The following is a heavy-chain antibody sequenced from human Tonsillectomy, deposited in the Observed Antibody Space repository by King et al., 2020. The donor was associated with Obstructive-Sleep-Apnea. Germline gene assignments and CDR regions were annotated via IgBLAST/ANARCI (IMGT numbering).Heavy chain of an antibody. CDR2: ISDSGSTI. V-gene: IGHV3-11*01. CDR3: ARDQGGGDPDY. CDR1: GFTFSDYY. Sequence: VQLVESGGGLVKPGGSLRLSCAASGFTFSDYYMSWIHQTPGKGLQWVSYISDSGSTIYYADSVKGRFIISRDNAKNSLYLQMNSLRADDTAVYYCARDQGGGDPDYWGQGTLVTVSS. D-gene: IGHD2-21*02. J-gene: IGHJ4*02.